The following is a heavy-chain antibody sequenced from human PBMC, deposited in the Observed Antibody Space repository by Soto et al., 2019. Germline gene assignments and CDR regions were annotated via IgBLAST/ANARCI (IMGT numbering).Heavy chain of an antibody. CDR1: GGSISSYY. J-gene: IGHJ4*02. Sequence: QVQLQESGPGLVKPSETLSLTCTVSGGSISSYYWSWIRQPPGKGLEWIGYIYYSGSTNYNPSLKSRVTISVDTSKNQFSLKLSSVTAADTAVYYCARHAVATKGTYYFDYWGQGTLVTVSS. CDR2: IYYSGST. V-gene: IGHV4-59*08. D-gene: IGHD5-12*01. CDR3: ARHAVATKGTYYFDY.